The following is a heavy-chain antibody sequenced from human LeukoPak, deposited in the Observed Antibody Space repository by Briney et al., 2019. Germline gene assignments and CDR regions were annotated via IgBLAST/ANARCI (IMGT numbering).Heavy chain of an antibody. D-gene: IGHD3-3*01. J-gene: IGHJ4*02. CDR3: ARATYYDFWSGYGVLDY. Sequence: DSVKVSCKASGYTFTSYGISWVRQAPGQGLEWMGWISAYNGNTNYAQKLQGRVTMTTDTSTSTAHMELRSLRSDDTAVYYCARATYYDFWSGYGVLDYWGQGTLVTVSS. CDR1: GYTFTSYG. V-gene: IGHV1-18*01. CDR2: ISAYNGNT.